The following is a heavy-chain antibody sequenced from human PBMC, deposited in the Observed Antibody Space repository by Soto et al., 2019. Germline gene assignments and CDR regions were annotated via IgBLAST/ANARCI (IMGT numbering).Heavy chain of an antibody. CDR3: ARESPTPITIFGVVITLDYYYYMDV. Sequence: GGSLRLSCAASGFTFSSYWMSWVRQAPGKGLEWVANIKQDGSEKYYVDSVKGRFTISRDNAKNSLYLQMNSLRAEDTAVYYCARESPTPITIFGVVITLDYYYYMDVWGKGTTVTVSS. V-gene: IGHV3-7*01. D-gene: IGHD3-3*01. J-gene: IGHJ6*03. CDR2: IKQDGSEK. CDR1: GFTFSSYW.